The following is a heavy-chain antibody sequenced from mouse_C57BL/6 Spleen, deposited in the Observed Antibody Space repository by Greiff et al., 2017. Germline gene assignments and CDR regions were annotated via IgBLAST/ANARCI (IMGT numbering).Heavy chain of an antibody. CDR2: ISGGGGNT. J-gene: IGHJ3*01. V-gene: IGHV5-9*01. Sequence: EVQLVESGGGLVKPGGSLKLSCAASGFTFSSYTMSWVRQTPEKRLEWVATISGGGGNTYYPDSVKGRFTISRDNAKHTLYLQMSSLRSEDTALYYCARQGIYYDYDDVDGGFAYWGQGTLVTVSA. CDR1: GFTFSSYT. D-gene: IGHD2-4*01. CDR3: ARQGIYYDYDDVDGGFAY.